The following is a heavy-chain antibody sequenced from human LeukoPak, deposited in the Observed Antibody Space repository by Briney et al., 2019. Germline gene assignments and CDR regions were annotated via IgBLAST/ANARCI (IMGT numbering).Heavy chain of an antibody. Sequence: GESLKISCKGSGYTFSSYWIGWVRQMRGKGLEWMGIIYPGDSDTRYSPSFQGQVTISADKSISTAYLQWSSLKASDTAMYYCARRCVSGGLNWFDPWGQGTLVTVSS. CDR1: GYTFSSYW. V-gene: IGHV5-51*01. J-gene: IGHJ5*02. D-gene: IGHD2-21*01. CDR2: IYPGDSDT. CDR3: ARRCVSGGLNWFDP.